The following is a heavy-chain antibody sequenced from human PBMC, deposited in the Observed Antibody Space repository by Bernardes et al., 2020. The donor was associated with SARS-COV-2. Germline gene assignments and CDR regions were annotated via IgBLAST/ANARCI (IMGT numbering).Heavy chain of an antibody. J-gene: IGHJ4*02. D-gene: IGHD3-3*02. Sequence: SETLSLTCTVSGGSISRSYNYWGWIRQPPGKGLEWIGSIYYSGTTYYNPSLKSRVTISVDTSKNQFSLKLRSVTAADTAVYYCARSPPSIRYQIDYWGQGTLVTVSS. CDR1: GGSISRSYNY. CDR3: ARSPPSIRYQIDY. V-gene: IGHV4-39*01. CDR2: IYYSGTT.